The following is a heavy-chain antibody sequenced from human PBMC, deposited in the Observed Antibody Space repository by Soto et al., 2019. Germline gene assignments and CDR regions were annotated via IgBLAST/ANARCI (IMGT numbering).Heavy chain of an antibody. CDR2: ISYDGSNR. D-gene: IGHD1-20*01. Sequence: GGSLRLSCAASGFTFSSYGMHWVRQAPGKGLEWVAVISYDGSNRYYADSVKGRFTISRDNSKNTLYLQMNSLRAEDTAVYYCAKGITPSGRYFDYWGQGTLVTVSS. V-gene: IGHV3-30*18. CDR1: GFTFSSYG. CDR3: AKGITPSGRYFDY. J-gene: IGHJ4*02.